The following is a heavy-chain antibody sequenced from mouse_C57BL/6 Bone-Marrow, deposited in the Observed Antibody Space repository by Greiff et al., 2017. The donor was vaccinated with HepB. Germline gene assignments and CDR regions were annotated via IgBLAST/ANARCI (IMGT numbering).Heavy chain of an antibody. J-gene: IGHJ2*01. V-gene: IGHV1-19*01. Sequence: VHVKQSGPVLVKPGASVKMSCKASGYTFTDYYMNWVKQSHGKSLEWIGVINPYNGGTSYNQKFKGKATLTVDKSSSTAYMELNSLTSEDSAVYYCARRTTVVDYWGQGTTLTVSS. D-gene: IGHD1-1*01. CDR3: ARRTTVVDY. CDR2: INPYNGGT. CDR1: GYTFTDYY.